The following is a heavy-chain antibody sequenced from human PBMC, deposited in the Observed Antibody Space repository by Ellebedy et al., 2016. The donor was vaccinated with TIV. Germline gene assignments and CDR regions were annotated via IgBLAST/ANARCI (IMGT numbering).Heavy chain of an antibody. J-gene: IGHJ5*02. CDR2: IKKDGSER. CDR1: GFAFSTYW. D-gene: IGHD3-9*01. V-gene: IGHV3-7*03. Sequence: GESLKISCAASGFAFSTYWMAWVRQAPGKGLELVANIKKDGSERNYVDSVKGRFTISRGNAKNSLYLQMNSLRAEDTAVYYCAALDYGMDAWGQGTLVTVSS. CDR3: AALDYGMDA.